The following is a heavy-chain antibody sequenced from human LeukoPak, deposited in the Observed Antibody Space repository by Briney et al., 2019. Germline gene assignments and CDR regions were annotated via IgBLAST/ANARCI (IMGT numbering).Heavy chain of an antibody. J-gene: IGHJ6*03. Sequence: SETLSLTCTVSGGSISSYYWSWIRQPAGKGLEWIGRIYISGSGSTNYNPSLKSRATMSVGTSKNQFSLKLSSVTAADTAVYYCARDKRVAVAGTYIYYYYMDVWGNGTTVTISS. V-gene: IGHV4-4*07. D-gene: IGHD6-19*01. CDR3: ARDKRVAVAGTYIYYYYMDV. CDR1: GGSISSYY. CDR2: IYISGSGST.